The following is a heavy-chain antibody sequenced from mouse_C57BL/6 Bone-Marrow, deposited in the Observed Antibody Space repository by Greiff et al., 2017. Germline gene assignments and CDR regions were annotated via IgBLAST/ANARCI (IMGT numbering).Heavy chain of an antibody. CDR1: GYTFTGYW. CDR2: IDPSDSYT. D-gene: IGHD1-1*01. V-gene: IGHV1-69*01. CDR3: AREGNYYGSSHFDV. J-gene: IGHJ2*01. Sequence: QVQLQQPGAELVMPGASVKLSCKASGYTFTGYWMHWVKQRPGQGLEWIGEIDPSDSYTNYNQKIKGKSTLTVDKSSSTAYMQLSSLTSEDSAVYYCAREGNYYGSSHFDVWGQGTTLTVSS.